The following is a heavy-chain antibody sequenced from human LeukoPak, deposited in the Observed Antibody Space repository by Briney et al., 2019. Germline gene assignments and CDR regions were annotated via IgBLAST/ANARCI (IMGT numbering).Heavy chain of an antibody. J-gene: IGHJ4*02. CDR3: ARSDRDYDYVWGSYRYTGFDY. D-gene: IGHD3-16*02. V-gene: IGHV4-59*01. Sequence: SETLSLTCTVSGGSISSYYWSWIRQPPGKGLEWIGYIYYSGSTNYNPSLKSRVTISVDTSKNQFSLKLSSVTAADTAVYYCARSDRDYDYVWGSYRYTGFDYWGQGTLVTVSS. CDR1: GGSISSYY. CDR2: IYYSGST.